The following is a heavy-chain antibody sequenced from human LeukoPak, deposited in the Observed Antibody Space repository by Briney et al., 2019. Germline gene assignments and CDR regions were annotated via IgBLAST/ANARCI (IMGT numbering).Heavy chain of an antibody. CDR1: GGSIRSSYYY. Sequence: PSETLSLTCTVSGGSIRSSYYYWGWIRQPPGKGLEWIGYIYHSGSTYYNPSLKSRVTISVDRSKNQFSLKLSSVTAADTAVYYCARAGGFYYDRHRGGYFDYWGQGTLVTVSS. J-gene: IGHJ4*02. V-gene: IGHV4-30-2*01. D-gene: IGHD3-22*01. CDR2: IYHSGST. CDR3: ARAGGFYYDRHRGGYFDY.